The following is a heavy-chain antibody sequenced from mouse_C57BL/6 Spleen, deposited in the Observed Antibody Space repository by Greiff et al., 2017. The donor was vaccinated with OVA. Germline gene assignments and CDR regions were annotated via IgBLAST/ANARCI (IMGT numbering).Heavy chain of an antibody. Sequence: DVQLVESGGGLVKPGGSLKLSCAASGFTFSSYAMSWVRQTPEKRLEWVATISDGGSYTYYPDNVKGRFTISRDNAKNNLYLQMSQLKSEDTAMYYGARERVGRGYDYDPFDYWGQGTTLTVSS. J-gene: IGHJ2*01. V-gene: IGHV5-4*01. D-gene: IGHD2-4*01. CDR3: ARERVGRGYDYDPFDY. CDR2: ISDGGSYT. CDR1: GFTFSSYA.